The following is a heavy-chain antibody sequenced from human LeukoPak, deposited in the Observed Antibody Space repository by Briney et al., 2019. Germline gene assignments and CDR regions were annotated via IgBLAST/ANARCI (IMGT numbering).Heavy chain of an antibody. J-gene: IGHJ4*02. CDR3: AHRAFLRYFDWAFDY. V-gene: IGHV2-5*01. CDR2: IYWNDDK. CDR1: GFSLSTTGVG. Sequence: SGPTLVKPTQTLTLTCTLSGFSLSTTGVGVGWIRQPPGKALQWLALIYWNDDKRYSPSLQSRLTITKDTSKKQVVLTMTNIDPVDTATYYCAHRAFLRYFDWAFDYWGQGTLVTVSS. D-gene: IGHD3-9*01.